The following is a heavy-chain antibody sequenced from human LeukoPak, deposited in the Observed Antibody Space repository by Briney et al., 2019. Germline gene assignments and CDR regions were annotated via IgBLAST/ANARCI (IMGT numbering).Heavy chain of an antibody. CDR3: AREEASAGDY. Sequence: PSETLSLTCTVSGGSITGSSHFWAWIRQPPGKGLEWIASIHYTGSTFYSPSLQSRVTISVDTSKNQFSLNLRSVTATDTAVYYCAREEASAGDYWGQGTLVTVSS. D-gene: IGHD6-13*01. CDR2: IHYTGST. V-gene: IGHV4-39*01. CDR1: GGSITGSSHF. J-gene: IGHJ4*02.